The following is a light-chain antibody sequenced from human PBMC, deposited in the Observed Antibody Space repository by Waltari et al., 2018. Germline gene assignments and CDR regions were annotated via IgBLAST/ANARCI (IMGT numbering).Light chain of an antibody. CDR3: QQYHEWPFT. CDR2: VTS. CDR1: RSVNRD. V-gene: IGKV3-15*01. J-gene: IGKJ2*01. Sequence: EIVMTQSPGTLSTSPGETVTLSCRASRSVNRDVAWYQQKSGQAPRLLMYVTSSRATDIPARFSGSGSGTQFTLTISSLQADDFAIFYCQQYHEWPFTFGQGTTLEIK.